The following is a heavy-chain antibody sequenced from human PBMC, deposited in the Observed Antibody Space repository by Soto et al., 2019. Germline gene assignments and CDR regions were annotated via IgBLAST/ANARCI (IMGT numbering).Heavy chain of an antibody. CDR2: ISSSSSYK. J-gene: IGHJ4*02. V-gene: IGHV3-11*06. Sequence: GGSLRLSCAASGFTFSDYYMSWIRQAPGKGLAWVSYISSSSSYKNYADSVKVRFTISRANAKNSMYLQMNSLRAEDTAVYYCARSTKYSSRSYGGYXFDYCGQGTLVTVXS. CDR1: GFTFSDYY. D-gene: IGHD6-13*01. CDR3: ARSTKYSSRSYGGYXFDY.